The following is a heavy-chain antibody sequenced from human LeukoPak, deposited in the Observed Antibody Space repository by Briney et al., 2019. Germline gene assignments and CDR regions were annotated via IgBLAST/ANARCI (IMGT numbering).Heavy chain of an antibody. CDR1: GFTFSNNG. CDR3: ANNFDF. J-gene: IGHJ4*02. CDR2: IWYDGSNK. V-gene: IGHV3-33*06. Sequence: GGYLRLSCAASGFTFSNNGMHWVRQAPGKGLEWVAIIWYDGSNKYYADSVKGRFTISRDNSKDTLYLQMNSLRVEDTAVYYCANNFDFWGQGTLVTVSS.